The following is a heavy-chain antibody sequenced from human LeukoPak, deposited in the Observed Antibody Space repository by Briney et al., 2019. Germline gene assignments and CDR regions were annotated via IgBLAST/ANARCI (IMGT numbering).Heavy chain of an antibody. CDR1: GFTFSSYE. J-gene: IGHJ4*02. CDR2: ISSSGSTI. CDR3: VRGNYDSSAYSQSSFDY. Sequence: GGSLRLSCAASGFTFSSYEMNWVRQAPGKGLEWVSYISSSGSTIYYADSVKGRFTISRDNAKNSLYLQMNSLRAEDTAVYYCVRGNYDSSAYSQSSFDYWGQGTLVTVSS. D-gene: IGHD3-22*01. V-gene: IGHV3-48*03.